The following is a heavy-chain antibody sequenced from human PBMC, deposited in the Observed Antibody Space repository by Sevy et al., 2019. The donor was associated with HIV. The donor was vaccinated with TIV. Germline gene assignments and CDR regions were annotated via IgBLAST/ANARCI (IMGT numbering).Heavy chain of an antibody. Sequence: SETLSLTCAVYGGSFSGYYWSWIRQPPGKGLEWIGEINHSGSTNYNPSLKSRVTISVDTSKNQFSLKLSSVTAADTAVYYCARGSSRLNWFDPWGHGTLVTVSS. CDR3: ARGSSRLNWFDP. CDR2: INHSGST. D-gene: IGHD6-13*01. V-gene: IGHV4-34*01. J-gene: IGHJ5*02. CDR1: GGSFSGYY.